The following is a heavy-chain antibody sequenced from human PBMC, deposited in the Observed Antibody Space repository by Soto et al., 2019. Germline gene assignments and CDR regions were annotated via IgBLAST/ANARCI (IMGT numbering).Heavy chain of an antibody. Sequence: NPSETLSLTCAVYGGSFSGYYWSWIRQPPGKGLEWIGEINHSGSTNYNPSLKSRDTISVDTSKNQYSLKLSTVTAADTAVYYCAREGRGYASLIRQAFDSWGQGAMVTVSS. CDR1: GGSFSGYY. CDR3: AREGRGYASLIRQAFDS. J-gene: IGHJ3*01. CDR2: INHSGST. V-gene: IGHV4-34*01. D-gene: IGHD1-1*01.